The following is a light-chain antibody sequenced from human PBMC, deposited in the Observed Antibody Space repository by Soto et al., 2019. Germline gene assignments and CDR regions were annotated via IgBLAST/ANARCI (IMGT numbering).Light chain of an antibody. CDR2: GAS. CDR1: QSVSSN. Sequence: EIVMTQSPATLSVSPGERATLSCRASQSVSSNLAWYQQKPCQAPRLLIYGASTRATGIPARFSGSVSGTEFTLTISSLQSEDFAVYYWQQYNNWPPLTFGGGTKVEIK. J-gene: IGKJ4*01. CDR3: QQYNNWPPLT. V-gene: IGKV3-15*01.